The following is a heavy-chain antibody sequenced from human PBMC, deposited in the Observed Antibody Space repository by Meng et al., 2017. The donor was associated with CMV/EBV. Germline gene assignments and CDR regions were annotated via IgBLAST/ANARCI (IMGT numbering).Heavy chain of an antibody. J-gene: IGHJ6*02. V-gene: IGHV3-48*03. CDR3: AREPYYDFWSGYYSGYYGMDV. D-gene: IGHD3-3*01. CDR2: ISSSGSTI. Sequence: GESLKISCAASGFTFSSYAMSWVRQAPGKGLEWVSYISSSGSTIYYADSVKGRFTISRDNAKNSLYLQMNSLRAEDTAVYYCAREPYYDFWSGYYSGYYGMDVWGQGTTVTVSS. CDR1: GFTFSSYA.